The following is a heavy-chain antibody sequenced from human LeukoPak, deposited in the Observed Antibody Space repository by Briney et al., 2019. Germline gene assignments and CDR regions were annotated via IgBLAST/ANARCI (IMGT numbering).Heavy chain of an antibody. J-gene: IGHJ5*02. Sequence: PSETLSLTCTVSGGSITSDYWSWIRQPPGKGLEWIGYTYYSGNTNYNPSLKSRVTISLDTSKNQFSLKLTSVIATVTAVYYCARHFPDYGGPSSWFDPWGQGTLVTVST. CDR3: ARHFPDYGGPSSWFDP. V-gene: IGHV4-59*08. CDR2: TYYSGNT. D-gene: IGHD4-17*01. CDR1: GGSITSDY.